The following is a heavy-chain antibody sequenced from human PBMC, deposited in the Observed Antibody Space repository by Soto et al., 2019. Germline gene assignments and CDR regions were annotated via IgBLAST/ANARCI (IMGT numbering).Heavy chain of an antibody. Sequence: SETLSLTCTVSGGSISSSSYYWGWIRQPPGKGLEWIGSIYYSGSTYYNPSLKSRVTISVDTSKNQFSLRLSSVTAADTAVYYCARFGVVVVATGALFDYWGQGTLVTVSS. D-gene: IGHD2-15*01. CDR1: GGSISSSSYY. CDR2: IYYSGST. CDR3: ARFGVVVVATGALFDY. V-gene: IGHV4-39*01. J-gene: IGHJ4*02.